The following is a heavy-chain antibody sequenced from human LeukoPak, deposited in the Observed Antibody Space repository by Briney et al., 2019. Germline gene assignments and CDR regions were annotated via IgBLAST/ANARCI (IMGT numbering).Heavy chain of an antibody. CDR1: GFTFSSYS. Sequence: GGSLRLSCAASGFTFSSYSMNWVRQAPGKGLEWVSSIGSSSSYIYYADSVKGRFTISRDNAKNSLYLQMNSLRAEDTAVYYCARGNRAEDVDYFDYWGQGTLVTVSS. V-gene: IGHV3-21*01. CDR3: ARGNRAEDVDYFDY. J-gene: IGHJ4*02. D-gene: IGHD1-14*01. CDR2: IGSSSSYI.